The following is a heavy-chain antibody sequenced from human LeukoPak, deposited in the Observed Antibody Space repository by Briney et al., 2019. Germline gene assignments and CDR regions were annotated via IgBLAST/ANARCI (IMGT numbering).Heavy chain of an antibody. V-gene: IGHV3-21*01. CDR3: ARGSEGYCSGGGCYYGMDV. CDR1: GFTFSSYT. J-gene: IGHJ6*01. CDR2: ISSSSSYI. D-gene: IGHD2-15*01. Sequence: RPGGSLRLSCAASGFTFSSYTMNWVRQAPGKGLEWVSYISSSSSYIYYADSVKGRFTISRDNAENSLYLQMNSLRAEDTAVYYCARGSEGYCSGGGCYYGMDVWGQGTAVTVSS.